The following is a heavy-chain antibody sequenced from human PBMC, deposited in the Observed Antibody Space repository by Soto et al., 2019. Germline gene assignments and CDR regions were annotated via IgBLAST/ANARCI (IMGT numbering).Heavy chain of an antibody. CDR3: ARVEYYDFWSGYPGVYYFDX. D-gene: IGHD3-3*01. Sequence: ASVKVSCKASGYTFTSYGISWVRQAPGQGLEWMGWISAYNGNTNYAQKLQGRVTMTTDTSTSTAYMELRSLRSDDTAVYYCARVEYYDFWSGYPGVYYFDXWGQGTLVTVSS. CDR2: ISAYNGNT. J-gene: IGHJ4*02. V-gene: IGHV1-18*01. CDR1: GYTFTSYG.